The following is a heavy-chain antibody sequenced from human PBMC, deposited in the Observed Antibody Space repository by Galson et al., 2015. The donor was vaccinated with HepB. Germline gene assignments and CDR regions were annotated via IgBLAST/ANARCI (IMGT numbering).Heavy chain of an antibody. V-gene: IGHV1-18*01. CDR2: ISPYNGNT. J-gene: IGHJ4*02. Sequence: QSGAEVKKPGASVKVSCKASGYNFTTYGISWVRQAPGQGFEWMGWISPYNGNTNYAQKFRGRVTMTTDTSTSTAYMELRSLRSDDTAVYYCARDSGLLLWFDVDYWGQGTLVTFSS. CDR3: ARDSGLLLWFDVDY. CDR1: GYNFTTYG. D-gene: IGHD3-10*01.